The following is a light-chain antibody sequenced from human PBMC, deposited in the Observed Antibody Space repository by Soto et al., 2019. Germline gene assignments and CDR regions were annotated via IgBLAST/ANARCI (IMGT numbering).Light chain of an antibody. CDR3: FSYTSSGTYV. CDR2: EVS. CDR1: SSDVGNYKY. V-gene: IGLV2-14*01. J-gene: IGLJ1*01. Sequence: QSALTQPASVPGSPGQSITISCTGTSSDVGNYKYVSWYQQHPGKAPKLMIYEVSNRPSGXXXXXXXXXXXXXXXLAISGLQAEDETDYYCFSYTSSGTYVFGTGTKVTVL.